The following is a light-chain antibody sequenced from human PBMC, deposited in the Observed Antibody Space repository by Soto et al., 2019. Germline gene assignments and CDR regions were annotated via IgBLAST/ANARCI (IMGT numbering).Light chain of an antibody. CDR2: GTS. V-gene: IGKV3-20*01. Sequence: TEPPAPMNSRAGERATPSCRANQSVSSSYLACYQHKPGQAPILLISGTSSRATGIPDRFSGSGAGTDFTLTISRLEPEDFAVYYCQQYGTTPWTFGQGPKV. J-gene: IGKJ1*01. CDR3: QQYGTTPWT. CDR1: QSVSSSY.